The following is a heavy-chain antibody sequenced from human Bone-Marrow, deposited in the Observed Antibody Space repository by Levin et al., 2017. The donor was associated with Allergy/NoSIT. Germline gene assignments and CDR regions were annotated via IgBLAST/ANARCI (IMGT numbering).Heavy chain of an antibody. Sequence: GGSLRLSCAASGFTISSNYMSWVRQAPGKGLEWVSVIYSGGSTYYADSVKGRFTISRDNSKNTLYLQMNSLRAEDTAVYYCARGLTAMAPFDYWGQGTLVTVSS. J-gene: IGHJ4*02. D-gene: IGHD5-18*01. CDR2: IYSGGST. V-gene: IGHV3-53*01. CDR3: ARGLTAMAPFDY. CDR1: GFTISSNY.